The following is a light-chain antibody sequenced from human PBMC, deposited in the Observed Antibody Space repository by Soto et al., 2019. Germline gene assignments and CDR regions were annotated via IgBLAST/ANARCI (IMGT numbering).Light chain of an antibody. V-gene: IGKV1-5*03. CDR1: QSISTY. CDR2: RAS. CDR3: QQYNEYPYT. Sequence: DIQMTQSPSTLPASVGDRVSITCRASQSISTYLAWYQQKPGRAPQALIYRASSLESGVPSRFSGSGSGTGFTLTISSLLPDDFATYYCQQYNEYPYTFGQGTKLEIK. J-gene: IGKJ2*01.